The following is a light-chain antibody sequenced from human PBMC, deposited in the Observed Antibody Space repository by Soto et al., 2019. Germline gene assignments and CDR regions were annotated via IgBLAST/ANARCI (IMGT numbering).Light chain of an antibody. CDR2: AVS. CDR3: SSYAGSYILV. CDR1: SSDVGWNNY. V-gene: IGLV2-8*01. J-gene: IGLJ2*01. Sequence: QSALTQLPSASGSPGQSVTISFTGTSSDVGWNNYVSWYLQHPVKAPKLMIYAVSKRPSGVPERFSGSRSVITASLTVSGLEAEDDADYFCSSYAGSYILVFGGGTQVTVL.